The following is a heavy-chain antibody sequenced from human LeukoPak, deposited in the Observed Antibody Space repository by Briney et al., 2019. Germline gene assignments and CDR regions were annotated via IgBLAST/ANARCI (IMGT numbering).Heavy chain of an antibody. J-gene: IGHJ5*02. Sequence: GGSLRLSCAASGFTSSTYAMNWVRQAPGKGLEWVSGISGSGGSTYYGDSAGGRFTISRDNSKNTLYLQMNTPRVEDTAVYYCARHAHYDFRSFYTNWFDPWGQGTLVTVSS. CDR1: GFTSSTYA. CDR2: ISGSGGST. CDR3: ARHAHYDFRSFYTNWFDP. D-gene: IGHD3-3*01. V-gene: IGHV3-23*01.